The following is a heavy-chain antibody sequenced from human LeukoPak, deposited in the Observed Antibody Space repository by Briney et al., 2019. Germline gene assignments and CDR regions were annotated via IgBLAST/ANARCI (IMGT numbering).Heavy chain of an antibody. J-gene: IGHJ4*02. CDR2: ISGYNGNT. Sequence: GASVKVSCKASGYTFSDYGICWVRQAPGQGLEWMGWISGYNGNTNYAQKLQGRVTMTTDTSTRTAYMELRSLKSDDTAVYYCGRSREGLYSGSSLDYWGQGTQVTVSS. V-gene: IGHV1-18*01. D-gene: IGHD1-26*01. CDR1: GYTFSDYG. CDR3: GRSREGLYSGSSLDY.